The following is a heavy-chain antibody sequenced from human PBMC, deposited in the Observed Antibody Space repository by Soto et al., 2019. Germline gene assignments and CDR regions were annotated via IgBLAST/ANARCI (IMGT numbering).Heavy chain of an antibody. V-gene: IGHV1-3*01. CDR1: GYTFTSYD. CDR3: ASLGYCSGGSCYPGGKYNWFDP. Sequence: QVQLVQSGAEVKKPGASVKVSCKASGYTFTSYDMHWVRQAPGQRLEWMGWINAGNGNTKYSQKFQGRVTITRDTSASTAYMELSSLRSEDTAVYYCASLGYCSGGSCYPGGKYNWFDPWGQGTLVTVSS. J-gene: IGHJ5*02. CDR2: INAGNGNT. D-gene: IGHD2-15*01.